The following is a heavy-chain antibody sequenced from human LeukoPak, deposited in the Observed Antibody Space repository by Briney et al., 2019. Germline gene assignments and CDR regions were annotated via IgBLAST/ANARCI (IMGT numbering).Heavy chain of an antibody. D-gene: IGHD5-18*01. CDR1: GGSISSSSYY. CDR3: ARAHRRGYSYGYFLQQFDY. CDR2: IYYSGST. V-gene: IGHV4-39*07. J-gene: IGHJ4*02. Sequence: PSETLSLTCTVSGGSISSSSYYWGWIRQPPGKGLEWIGSIYYSGSTYYNPSLKSRVTISVDTSKNQFSLKLSSVTAADTAVYYCARAHRRGYSYGYFLQQFDYWGQGTLVTVSS.